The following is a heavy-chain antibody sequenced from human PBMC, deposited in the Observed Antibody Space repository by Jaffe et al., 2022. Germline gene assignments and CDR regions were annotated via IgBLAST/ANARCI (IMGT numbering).Heavy chain of an antibody. CDR2: IYYSGST. D-gene: IGHD3-3*01. J-gene: IGHJ6*04. V-gene: IGHV4-61*01. Sequence: QVQLQESGPGLVKPSETLSLTCTVSGGSVSSGSYYWSWIRQPPGKGLEWIGYIYYSGSTNYNPSLKSRVTISVDTSKNQFSLKLSSVTAADTAVYYCARDRVYYDFWSGPPVWGKGTTVTVSS. CDR3: ARDRVYYDFWSGPPV. CDR1: GGSVSSGSYY.